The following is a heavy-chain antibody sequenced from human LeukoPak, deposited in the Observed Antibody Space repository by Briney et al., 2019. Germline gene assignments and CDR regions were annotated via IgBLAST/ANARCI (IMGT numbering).Heavy chain of an antibody. CDR2: INPNSGAT. Sequence: ASVKVSCKASGYTFTGYYIHWVRQAPGQGLEWMGWINPNSGATKYAQKIQGRVTMTRDTPISTVYMELSRLRSDDTAVYYCARGLDLYPGYSYGQNWFDPWGQGTLVTVSS. CDR1: GYTFTGYY. CDR3: ARGLDLYPGYSYGQNWFDP. D-gene: IGHD5-18*01. J-gene: IGHJ5*02. V-gene: IGHV1-2*02.